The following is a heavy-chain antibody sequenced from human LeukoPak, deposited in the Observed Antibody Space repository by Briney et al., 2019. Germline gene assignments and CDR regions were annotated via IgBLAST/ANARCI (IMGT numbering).Heavy chain of an antibody. CDR1: GGTFSSYA. V-gene: IGHV1-69*04. Sequence: SVKVSCKALGGTFSSYAITWVRQAPGQGLEWMGRIIPIIDMADYAQKFQDRVTITADKSTSTAYMELISLTSKDTAVYFCARDSRVGTMVATPEVFDIWGQGTMVTVSS. CDR3: ARDSRVGTMVATPEVFDI. D-gene: IGHD4/OR15-4a*01. J-gene: IGHJ3*02. CDR2: IIPIIDMA.